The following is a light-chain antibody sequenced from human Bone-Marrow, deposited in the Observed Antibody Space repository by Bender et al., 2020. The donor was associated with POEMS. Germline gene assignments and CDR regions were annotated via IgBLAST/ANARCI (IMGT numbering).Light chain of an antibody. Sequence: SFVLTQPPSVSVAPGQTARLTCGGNNIGGKSVHWYQQKPGQAPVLVVYDDSDRPSGIPERFSGSNSGNTATLIISRVEAGDEADYYCQVWDTTGDLSVFGSGLYVFGGGTKVTVL. CDR1: NIGGKS. CDR3: QVWDTTGDLSVFGSGLYV. CDR2: DDS. V-gene: IGLV3-21*02. J-gene: IGLJ1*01.